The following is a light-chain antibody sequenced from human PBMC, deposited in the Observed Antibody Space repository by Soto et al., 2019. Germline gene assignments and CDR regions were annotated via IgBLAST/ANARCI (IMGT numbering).Light chain of an antibody. V-gene: IGKV3-11*01. Sequence: EIVLTQSPATLSLSPGERVTLSCRASHSVGTYLAWYQQKVGQAPRLLVYDASKRAAGTPARFSGSRSGTDFTLTISSLETEDFAVYYCQQRSDWPLTFGGGTKVEIK. J-gene: IGKJ4*01. CDR1: HSVGTY. CDR3: QQRSDWPLT. CDR2: DAS.